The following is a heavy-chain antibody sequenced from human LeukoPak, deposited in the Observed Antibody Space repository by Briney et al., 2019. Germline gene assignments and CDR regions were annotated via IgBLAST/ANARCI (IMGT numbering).Heavy chain of an antibody. V-gene: IGHV4-39*07. J-gene: IGHJ3*02. Sequence: SETLSLTCSVSGGSISTSSYYWGWIRQPPGKGLEWIGSIYYSGSTHYNPSLKSRVSLSLDTSKNQFSLKLSSVTAADTAVYYCARDRNDAFDIWGQGAMVTVSS. CDR1: GGSISTSSYY. CDR2: IYYSGST. CDR3: ARDRNDAFDI.